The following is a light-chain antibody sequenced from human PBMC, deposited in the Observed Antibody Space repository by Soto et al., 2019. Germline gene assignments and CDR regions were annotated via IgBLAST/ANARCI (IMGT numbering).Light chain of an antibody. J-gene: IGKJ1*01. V-gene: IGKV1-8*01. Sequence: AIRMTQSPSSFSASTGDRVTITCRASQGISSYLAWYQQKPWKAPKLLIYAASTLQSGVPSRFSGSGSGTDFTLTISCLQSEDFATYYCQQYYSYPRTFGQGTKGDI. CDR1: QGISSY. CDR3: QQYYSYPRT. CDR2: AAS.